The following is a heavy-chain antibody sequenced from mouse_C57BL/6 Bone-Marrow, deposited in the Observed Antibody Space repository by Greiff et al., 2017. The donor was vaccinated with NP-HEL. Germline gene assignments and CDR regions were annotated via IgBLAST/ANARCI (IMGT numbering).Heavy chain of an antibody. CDR3: ARNYGSSYLLGY. V-gene: IGHV1-81*01. CDR1: GYTFTSYG. CDR2: IYPRSGNT. J-gene: IGHJ3*01. D-gene: IGHD1-1*01. Sequence: QVQLQQSGAELARPWASVKLSCKASGYTFTSYGFSWLKQRTGQGLQWIGEIYPRSGNTYYNAKFKGKATLTADKSSSTAYMEIRSLTSEDSAVYFCARNYGSSYLLGYWGQGTLVTVSA.